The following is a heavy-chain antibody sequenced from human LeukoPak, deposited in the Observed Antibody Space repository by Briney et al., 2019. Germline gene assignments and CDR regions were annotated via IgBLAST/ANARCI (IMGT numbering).Heavy chain of an antibody. CDR3: AREGGEKRYFRFYYYGMDV. CDR1: GFTFSSYW. D-gene: IGHD3-9*01. Sequence: PGGSLRLSCAASGFTFSSYWMSWVRQAPGKGLEWVANIKQDGSEKGYVASVKGRFTISRDDAKRSLYLQMNSLRAEDTAVYYCAREGGEKRYFRFYYYGMDVWGQGTTVIVSS. CDR2: IKQDGSEK. J-gene: IGHJ6*02. V-gene: IGHV3-7*01.